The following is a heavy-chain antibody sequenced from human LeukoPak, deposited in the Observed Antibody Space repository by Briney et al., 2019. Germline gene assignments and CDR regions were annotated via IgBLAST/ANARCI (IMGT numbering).Heavy chain of an antibody. CDR3: AREGVYYYDSSGSGGYYFDY. D-gene: IGHD3-22*01. V-gene: IGHV3-33*01. CDR1: GFTFRNYG. Sequence: PGRSLRLSCAASGFTFRNYGMHWVRQAPGKGLEWVALISYDGSNKYYANSVKGRFTISRDNSKNTLYLQMNSLRAEDTAVYYCAREGVYYYDSSGSGGYYFDYWGQGTLVTVSS. J-gene: IGHJ4*02. CDR2: ISYDGSNK.